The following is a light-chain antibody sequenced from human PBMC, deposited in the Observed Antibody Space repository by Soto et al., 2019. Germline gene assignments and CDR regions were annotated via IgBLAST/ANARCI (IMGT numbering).Light chain of an antibody. CDR3: FSFTSTNTHV. CDR1: SSDVGGYNY. CDR2: ETS. Sequence: QSALTQPPSASGSPGQSVAISCTGTSSDVGGYNYVSWYQHHPGKVPKVIIYETSKRPSGVSDRFSGSKSGNTASLTISGLQAEDEADYYCFSFTSTNTHVFGSGTKVTVL. J-gene: IGLJ1*01. V-gene: IGLV2-8*01.